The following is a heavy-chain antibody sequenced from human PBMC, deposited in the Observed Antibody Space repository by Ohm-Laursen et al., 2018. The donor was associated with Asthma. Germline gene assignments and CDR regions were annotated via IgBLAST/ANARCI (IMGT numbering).Heavy chain of an antibody. D-gene: IGHD6-13*01. CDR3: AKGMGSSWDFDY. CDR1: GLTFSSYG. CDR2: ISYDGSNK. Sequence: SLRLSCSASGLTFSSYGMHWVRQAPGKGLEWVAVISYDGSNKYYADSVKGRFTISRDNSKNTLYLQMNSLRAEDTAVYYCAKGMGSSWDFDYWGQGTLVTVSS. V-gene: IGHV3-30*18. J-gene: IGHJ4*02.